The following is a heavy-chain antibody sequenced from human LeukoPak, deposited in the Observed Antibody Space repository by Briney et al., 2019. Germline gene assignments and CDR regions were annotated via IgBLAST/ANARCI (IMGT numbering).Heavy chain of an antibody. Sequence: TSVKVSCKASGFTFTSSAVQWVRQARGQRLEWIGWIVVGSGNTNYAQKFQERVTITRDMSTSTAYMEPSSLRSEDTAVYYCAADQFGYYYGSGNYPWGQGTLVTVSS. J-gene: IGHJ5*02. CDR1: GFTFTSSA. V-gene: IGHV1-58*01. D-gene: IGHD3-10*01. CDR3: AADQFGYYYGSGNYP. CDR2: IVVGSGNT.